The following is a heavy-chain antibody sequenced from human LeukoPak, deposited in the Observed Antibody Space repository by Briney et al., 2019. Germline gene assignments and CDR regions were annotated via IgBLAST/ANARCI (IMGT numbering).Heavy chain of an antibody. CDR1: GFTFSSYA. J-gene: IGHJ5*02. CDR3: AKERLLWFGEFLNWFDP. Sequence: GGSLRLSCAASGFTFSSYAMSWVRQAPGKGLEWVSAISGSGDSTYYADSVKGRFTISRDNSKNTLYLQMNSLRAEDTAVYYCAKERLLWFGEFLNWFDPWGQGTLVTVSS. D-gene: IGHD3-10*01. V-gene: IGHV3-23*01. CDR2: ISGSGDST.